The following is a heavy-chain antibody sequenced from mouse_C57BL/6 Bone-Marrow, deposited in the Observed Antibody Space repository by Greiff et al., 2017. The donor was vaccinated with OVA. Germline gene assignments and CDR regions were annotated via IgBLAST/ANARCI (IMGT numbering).Heavy chain of an antibody. CDR1: GYTFTSYG. V-gene: IGHV1-81*01. CDR3: ARRHDYPYAMDY. J-gene: IGHJ4*01. D-gene: IGHD2-4*01. Sequence: VKLMESGAELARPGASVKLSCKASGYTFTSYGISWVKQRTGQGLEWIGEIYPRSGNTYYNEKFKGKATLTADKSSSTAYMELRSLTSEDSAVYFCARRHDYPYAMDYWGQGTSVTVSS. CDR2: IYPRSGNT.